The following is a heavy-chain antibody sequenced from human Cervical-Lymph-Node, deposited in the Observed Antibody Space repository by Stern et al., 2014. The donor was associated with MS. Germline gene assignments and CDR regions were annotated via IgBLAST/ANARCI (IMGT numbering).Heavy chain of an antibody. CDR1: GGSISSGGYY. Sequence: QVQLQESGPGLVKPSQTLSLTCTVSGGSISSGGYYWSWIRQHTGKGLGWIGDIYYSGSTYYNPSLKSRVTISVDTSKNQFSLKLSSVTAADTAVYYCARVPYGDYQGLWYFDLWGRGTLVTVSS. CDR2: IYYSGST. J-gene: IGHJ2*01. D-gene: IGHD4-17*01. V-gene: IGHV4-31*03. CDR3: ARVPYGDYQGLWYFDL.